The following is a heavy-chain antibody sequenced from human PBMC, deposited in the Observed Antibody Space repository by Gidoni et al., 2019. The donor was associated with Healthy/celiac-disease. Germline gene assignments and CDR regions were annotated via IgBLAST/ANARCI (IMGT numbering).Heavy chain of an antibody. D-gene: IGHD5-12*01. CDR2: IIPIFGTA. V-gene: IGHV1-69*01. Sequence: QVQLVQSGAEVKKPGSSVKVSCKASGGTFSSYAISWVRQAPGQGLEWMGGIIPIFGTANYAQKFQGRVTITADESTSTAYMELSSLRSEDTAVYYCERRGYEPGFYYYYGMDVWGQGTTVTVSS. CDR1: GGTFSSYA. J-gene: IGHJ6*02. CDR3: ERRGYEPGFYYYYGMDV.